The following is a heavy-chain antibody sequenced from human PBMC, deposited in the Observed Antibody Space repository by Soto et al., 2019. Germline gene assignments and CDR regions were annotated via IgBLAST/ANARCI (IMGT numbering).Heavy chain of an antibody. CDR2: INHSGIT. CDR1: GGSLSGYF. V-gene: IGHV4-34*01. Sequence: TETLSLTCTVSGGSLSGYFWTWIRQPPGKGLEWLAEINHSGITNYNPSVESRVSMSVYTSKNQFSLRLYSVTAADTAVYYCVRGPYNYNSRYFDYWRQGLLVTVSS. CDR3: VRGPYNYNSRYFDY. J-gene: IGHJ4*02. D-gene: IGHD1-1*01.